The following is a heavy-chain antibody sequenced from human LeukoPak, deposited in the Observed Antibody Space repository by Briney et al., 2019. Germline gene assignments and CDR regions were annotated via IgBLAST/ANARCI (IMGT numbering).Heavy chain of an antibody. CDR1: GGSRSTYY. V-gene: IGHV4-4*09. D-gene: IGHD2-15*01. CDR2: IHTSGST. CDR3: LRSGPSIWWVYFNY. Sequence: SSETLSLTCTVSGGSRSTYYWTWIRQPPGKGLEWIGYIHTSGSTNYNPSLKSRVTMSVDTSKNQFSLRLSSVTAADTAVYYCLRSGPSIWWVYFNYWGQGTVVTVSS. J-gene: IGHJ4*02.